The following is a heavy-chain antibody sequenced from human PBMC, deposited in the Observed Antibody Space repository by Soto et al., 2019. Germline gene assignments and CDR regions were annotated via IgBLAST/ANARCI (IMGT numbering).Heavy chain of an antibody. J-gene: IGHJ5*02. V-gene: IGHV2-70*01. Sequence: SGPTLVNPTQTLTLTCTFSGFSLSTSGMCVSWIRQPPGKALEWLALIDWDDDKYYSTSLKTRLTISKDTSKNQVVLTMTNMDPVDTATYYCARIQYSSGWYNWFDPWGQGTLVTVSS. CDR3: ARIQYSSGWYNWFDP. D-gene: IGHD6-19*01. CDR2: IDWDDDK. CDR1: GFSLSTSGMC.